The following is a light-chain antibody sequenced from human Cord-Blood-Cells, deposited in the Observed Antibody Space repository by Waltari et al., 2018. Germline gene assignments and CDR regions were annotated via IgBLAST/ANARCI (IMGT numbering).Light chain of an antibody. CDR3: QQYNNWPPFIT. J-gene: IGKJ5*01. CDR1: QSVSSN. V-gene: IGKV3-15*01. CDR2: GAS. Sequence: EIVMTQSPATLSVSPGERATLSCRASQSVSSNLAWYQQKPGQAPRLLIYGASTRATGIPARFSGSGSGTEFTLTISSLQSEDFAVYCCQQYNNWPPFITFGQGTRLEIK.